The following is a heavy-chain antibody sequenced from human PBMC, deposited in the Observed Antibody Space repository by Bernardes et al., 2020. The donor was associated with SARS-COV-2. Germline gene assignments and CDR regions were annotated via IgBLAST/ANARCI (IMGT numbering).Heavy chain of an antibody. CDR1: GYTFTSYY. Sequence: ASVKVSCKASGYTFTSYYIHWVRLAPGQGLEWMGWINPNSGGTNYAQKFQGRVTMTRDTSISTAYLELSSLRSDDTAVYYCALPPTNYDRYAMDVWGQGTTVTVSS. CDR3: ALPPTNYDRYAMDV. V-gene: IGHV1-2*02. CDR2: INPNSGGT. D-gene: IGHD3-22*01. J-gene: IGHJ6*02.